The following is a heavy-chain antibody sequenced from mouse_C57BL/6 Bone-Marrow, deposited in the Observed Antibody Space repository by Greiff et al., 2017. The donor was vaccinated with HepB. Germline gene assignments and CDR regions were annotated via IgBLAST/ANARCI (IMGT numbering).Heavy chain of an antibody. J-gene: IGHJ1*03. Sequence: QVHVKQSDAELVKPGASVKISCKVSGYTFTDHTIHWMKQRPEQGLEWIGYIYPRDGSTKYNEKFKGKATLTADKSSSTAYMQLNSQTSEDSAVYFCARGVYDGYYGGYFDVWGTGTTVTVSS. CDR2: IYPRDGST. CDR3: ARGVYDGYYGGYFDV. CDR1: GYTFTDHT. D-gene: IGHD2-3*01. V-gene: IGHV1-78*01.